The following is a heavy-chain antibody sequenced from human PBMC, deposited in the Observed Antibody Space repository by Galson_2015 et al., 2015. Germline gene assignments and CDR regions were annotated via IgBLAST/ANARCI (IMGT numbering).Heavy chain of an antibody. CDR3: ATHRIAVAGTRYYYGMDV. D-gene: IGHD6-19*01. V-gene: IGHV1-69*13. CDR2: IIPIFGTA. Sequence: SVKASCKASGGTFSSYAISWVRQAPGQGLEWMGGIIPIFGTANYAQKFQGRVTITADESTSTAYMELSSLRSEDTAVYYCATHRIAVAGTRYYYGMDVWGQGTTVTVSS. CDR1: GGTFSSYA. J-gene: IGHJ6*02.